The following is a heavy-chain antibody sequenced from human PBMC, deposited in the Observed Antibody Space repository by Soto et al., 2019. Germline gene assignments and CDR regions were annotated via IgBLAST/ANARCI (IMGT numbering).Heavy chain of an antibody. Sequence: QVQLVQSGAEVKKPGSSVKVSCKASGGTFSSYAISWVRQAPGQGLEWMGGIIPIFGTANYAQKFQGRGTIPADESPRTAYMELSRLGSEDTAVYYCARDFNIVVVPAAMGGGFDPWGQGTLVTVSS. CDR2: IIPIFGTA. CDR3: ARDFNIVVVPAAMGGGFDP. V-gene: IGHV1-69*01. D-gene: IGHD2-2*01. J-gene: IGHJ5*02. CDR1: GGTFSSYA.